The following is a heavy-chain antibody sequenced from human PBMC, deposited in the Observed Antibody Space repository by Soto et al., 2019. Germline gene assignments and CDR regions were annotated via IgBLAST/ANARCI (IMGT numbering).Heavy chain of an antibody. J-gene: IGHJ4*02. CDR3: AKDQMGRGWRTLDS. CDR1: GLPFSGYG. CDR2: ITYDGSST. D-gene: IGHD3-10*01. V-gene: IGHV3-30*18. Sequence: QMESCGGVVQPGTSLRLSCVVTGLPFSGYGMHWVRQAPGKGLEWVADITYDGSSTYYADAVKGRFTVSRDNSKNILYLQMTSLRGDDTAMYYCAKDQMGRGWRTLDSWGQGTLVIVSS.